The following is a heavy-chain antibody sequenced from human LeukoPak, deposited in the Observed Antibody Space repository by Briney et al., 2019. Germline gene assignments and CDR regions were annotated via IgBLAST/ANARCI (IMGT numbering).Heavy chain of an antibody. V-gene: IGHV3-21*06. CDR2: ISSGSGHI. J-gene: IGHJ3*02. CDR3: ARGGTGATRDDTFDI. Sequence: PGGSLRLSCTASGFSFGRYSMNWVRQAPGKGLEWVSSISSGSGHIFYADSVRGRFTISRDNAKDSLYLQMNSLRAGDAAVYYCARGGTGATRDDTFDIWGQGAMVTVSS. CDR1: GFSFGRYS. D-gene: IGHD1-7*01.